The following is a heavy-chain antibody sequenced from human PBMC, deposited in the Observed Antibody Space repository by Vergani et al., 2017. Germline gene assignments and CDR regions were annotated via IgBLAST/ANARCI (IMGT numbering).Heavy chain of an antibody. CDR3: ARDPPRPYCSSTSCYSSGWFDP. Sequence: QVQLQESGPGLVKPSQTLSLTCTVSGGSISSGGYYWSWIRQHPGKGLEWIGYIYYSGSTYYNPSLKSRVTISVDTSKNQFSLKLSSVTAADTAVYYCARDPPRPYCSSTSCYSSGWFDPWGQGTLVTVSS. CDR2: IYYSGST. D-gene: IGHD2-2*02. CDR1: GGSISSGGYY. V-gene: IGHV4-31*03. J-gene: IGHJ5*02.